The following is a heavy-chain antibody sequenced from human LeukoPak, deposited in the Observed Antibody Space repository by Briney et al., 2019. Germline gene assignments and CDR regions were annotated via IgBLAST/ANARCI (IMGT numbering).Heavy chain of an antibody. Sequence: GGSLRLSCAASGFTFSNYAMSWVRQAPGKGLEWVSSITGSYSHIYYAGSVKGRFTISRDNAKNSLYLQMNSLRAEDTAVYYCARGAEYYYDSSGYFPFDYWGQGTLVTVSS. J-gene: IGHJ4*02. CDR2: ITGSYSHI. CDR3: ARGAEYYYDSSGYFPFDY. D-gene: IGHD3-22*01. V-gene: IGHV3-21*01. CDR1: GFTFSNYA.